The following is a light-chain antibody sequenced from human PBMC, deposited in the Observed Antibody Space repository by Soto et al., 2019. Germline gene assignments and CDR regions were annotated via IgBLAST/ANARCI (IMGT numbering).Light chain of an antibody. V-gene: IGLV2-14*01. CDR1: SSDVGRYNS. J-gene: IGLJ2*01. CDR3: SSYTSTGTPVF. CDR2: DVS. Sequence: QSVLTQPASVSGSPGQSITISCTGTSSDVGRYNSVSWYQQHPGKAPRLIIFDVSNRPSGDSNHFSGSKSGHTASLTISGLQAEDEADYYRSSYTSTGTPVFFGGGTKLTVL.